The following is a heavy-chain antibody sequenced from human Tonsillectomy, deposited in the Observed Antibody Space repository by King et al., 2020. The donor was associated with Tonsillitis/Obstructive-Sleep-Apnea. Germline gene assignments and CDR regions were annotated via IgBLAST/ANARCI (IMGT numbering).Heavy chain of an antibody. D-gene: IGHD3-10*01. J-gene: IGHJ6*02. CDR2: ISWDGGST. CDR1: GFTFDDYT. Sequence: VQLVESGGVVVQPGGSLRLSCAASGFTFDDYTMHWVRQAPGKGLEWVSLISWDGGSTYYADSVKGRFTISRDNSKNSLYLQMNSLRTEDTALYYCAKGLWFGKLPQKYYYGMDVWGQGTTVTVSS. V-gene: IGHV3-43*01. CDR3: AKGLWFGKLPQKYYYGMDV.